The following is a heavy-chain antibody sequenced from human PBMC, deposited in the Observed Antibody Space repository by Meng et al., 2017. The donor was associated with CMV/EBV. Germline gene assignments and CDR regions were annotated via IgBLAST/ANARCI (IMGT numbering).Heavy chain of an antibody. V-gene: IGHV3-48*03. CDR3: ARDYCSSTSCYREGDYYYYYGMDV. Sequence: GESLKISCAASGFTFSSYEMNWVRQAPGKGLEWVSYISSSGSTIYYADSVKGRFTISRDNAKNSLYLQMNSLRAEDTAAYYCARDYCSSTSCYREGDYYYYYGMDVWGQGTTVTVSS. D-gene: IGHD2-2*02. J-gene: IGHJ6*02. CDR2: ISSSGSTI. CDR1: GFTFSSYE.